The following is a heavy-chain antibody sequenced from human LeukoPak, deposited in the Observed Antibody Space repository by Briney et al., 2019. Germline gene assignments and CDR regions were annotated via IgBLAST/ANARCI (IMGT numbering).Heavy chain of an antibody. CDR3: ARVAGGAVVSCFDP. CDR1: GGSISSGDYY. CDR2: IYYSGST. D-gene: IGHD3-16*01. Sequence: PSQTLSLTCTVSGGSISSGDYYWSWIRQPPGKGLEWIGYIYYSGSTYYNPSLKSRVTISVDTSKNQFSLKLSSVTAADTAVYYCARVAGGAVVSCFDPWGQGTLVTVSS. J-gene: IGHJ5*02. V-gene: IGHV4-30-4*01.